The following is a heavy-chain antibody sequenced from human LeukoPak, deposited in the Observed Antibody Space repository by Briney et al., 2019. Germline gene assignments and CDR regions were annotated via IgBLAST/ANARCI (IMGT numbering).Heavy chain of an antibody. CDR1: GFTFSSYG. CDR2: IRYDGSNK. J-gene: IGHJ3*02. D-gene: IGHD6-13*01. V-gene: IGHV3-30*02. Sequence: GGSLRLSCAASGFTFSSYGMHWVRQAPGKGLEWVAFIRYDGSNKYYADTVKGRFTISRDNSKNTLYLQMNSLRAEDTAVYYCTLSVGYSSSRRAFDIWGQGTMVTVSS. CDR3: TLSVGYSSSRRAFDI.